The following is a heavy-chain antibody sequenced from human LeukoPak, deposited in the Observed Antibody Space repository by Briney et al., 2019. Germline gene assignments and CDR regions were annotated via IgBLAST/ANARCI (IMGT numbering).Heavy chain of an antibody. CDR1: GGSFSGYY. CDR3: ARVGGVGFDP. Sequence: SETLSLTCAVYGGSFSGYYWSWIRQPPGKGLEWIGEINHSGSTNYNPSLKSRVTISVDTSKNQFSLKLSSVTAADTAVYYCARVGGVGFDPWGQGTLVTVSS. J-gene: IGHJ5*02. CDR2: INHSGST. D-gene: IGHD3-16*01. V-gene: IGHV4-34*01.